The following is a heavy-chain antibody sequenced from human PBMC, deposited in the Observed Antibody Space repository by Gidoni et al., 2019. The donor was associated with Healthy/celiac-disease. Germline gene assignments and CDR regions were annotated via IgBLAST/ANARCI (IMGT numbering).Heavy chain of an antibody. CDR3: TRDSGCSGGSCYLGFDY. J-gene: IGHJ4*02. V-gene: IGHV3-49*04. CDR1: GFTFGDYA. CDR2: IRSKAYGGTT. D-gene: IGHD2-15*01. Sequence: EVQLVESGGGLVQPGRSLRLSCTASGFTFGDYAMSWVRQAPGKGLEWVGFIRSKAYGGTTEYAASVKGRFTISRDDSKSIAYLQMNSLKTEDTAVYYCTRDSGCSGGSCYLGFDYWGQGTLVTVSS.